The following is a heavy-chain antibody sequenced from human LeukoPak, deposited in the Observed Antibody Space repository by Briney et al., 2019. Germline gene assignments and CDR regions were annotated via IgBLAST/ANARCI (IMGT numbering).Heavy chain of an antibody. CDR2: INAGNGNT. Sequence: ASVKVSCKASGYTFTSYAMHWVRQAPGQRLEWMGWINAGNGNTKYSQKFQGGVTITRDTSASTAYMELSSLRSEDTAVYYCARDLGYCSGGSCYSYWFDPWGQGTLVTVSS. J-gene: IGHJ5*02. CDR1: GYTFTSYA. V-gene: IGHV1-3*01. D-gene: IGHD2-15*01. CDR3: ARDLGYCSGGSCYSYWFDP.